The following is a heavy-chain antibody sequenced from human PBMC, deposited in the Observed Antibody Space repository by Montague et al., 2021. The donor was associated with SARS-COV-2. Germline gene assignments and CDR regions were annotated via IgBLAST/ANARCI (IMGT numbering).Heavy chain of an antibody. CDR2: IYYSGST. CDR3: ARHSGRDTIFGVVIIFDAFDI. CDR1: GGSISSSNYY. Sequence: SETLSLTCTVSGGSISSSNYYWGWIRQPPGKGLEWIGSIYYSGSTYYTPSLQSRVTISVDTSKNQFSLRLSSVTAADTAVYYCARHSGRDTIFGVVIIFDAFDIWGQGTMVTVSS. V-gene: IGHV4-39*01. D-gene: IGHD3-3*01. J-gene: IGHJ3*02.